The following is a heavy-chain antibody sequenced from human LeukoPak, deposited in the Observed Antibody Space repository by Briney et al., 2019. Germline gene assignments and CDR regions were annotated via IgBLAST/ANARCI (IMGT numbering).Heavy chain of an antibody. CDR2: ISGSGGST. V-gene: IGHV3-23*01. CDR1: GFTFRNYA. J-gene: IGHJ4*02. Sequence: PGRSLRLSCAASGFTFRNYAMRWVRQAPGKGLEWVSSISGSGGSTFYADSVKGRFTISRDNSKNTLYLQMNSLRAEDTAVYYCAKCGYDTLTPTYNWGQGTLVTVSS. D-gene: IGHD3-9*01. CDR3: AKCGYDTLTPTYN.